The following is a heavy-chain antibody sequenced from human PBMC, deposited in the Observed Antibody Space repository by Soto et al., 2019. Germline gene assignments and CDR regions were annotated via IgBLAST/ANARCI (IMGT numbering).Heavy chain of an antibody. D-gene: IGHD3-22*01. J-gene: IGHJ4*02. CDR2: IDPSDSQT. CDR1: GYSFAGYW. CDR3: ARQIYDSDTGPNFQYYFDS. Sequence: LKISCKGSGYSFAGYWTTRVRQKPGKGLEWMGRIDPSDSQTYYSPSFRGHVTISVTKSITTVFLQWSSLRASDTAMYYCARQIYDSDTGPNFQYYFDSWGQGTPVTVSS. V-gene: IGHV5-10-1*01.